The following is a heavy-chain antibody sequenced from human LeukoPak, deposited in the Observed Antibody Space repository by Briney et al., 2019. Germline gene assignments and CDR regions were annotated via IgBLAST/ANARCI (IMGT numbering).Heavy chain of an antibody. V-gene: IGHV1-2*02. CDR3: ARDLREYNWNGVDY. J-gene: IGHJ4*02. CDR2: INPNSGGT. CDR1: GYTFTGYY. Sequence: ASVKVSCKASGYTFTGYYMHWVRQAPGQGLEWMGWINPNSGGTNYAQKFQGRVTMTRDTSISTAYMELSRLRPDDTAVYYCARDLREYNWNGVDYWGQGTLVTVSS. D-gene: IGHD1-1*01.